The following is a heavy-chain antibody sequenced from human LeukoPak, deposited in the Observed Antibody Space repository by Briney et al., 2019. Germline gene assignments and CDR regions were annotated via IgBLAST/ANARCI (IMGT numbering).Heavy chain of an antibody. Sequence: AGGSLRLSCAASGFTFSSYGMHWVRQAPGKGLEWVAVISYDGSNKYYADSVKGRFTISRDNSKNMLYLQMNSLRAEDTALYYCAKDADISVELVVITSFDSWGQGTLVTVSS. CDR2: ISYDGSNK. V-gene: IGHV3-30*12. D-gene: IGHD3-22*01. CDR1: GFTFSSYG. CDR3: AKDADISVELVVITSFDS. J-gene: IGHJ4*02.